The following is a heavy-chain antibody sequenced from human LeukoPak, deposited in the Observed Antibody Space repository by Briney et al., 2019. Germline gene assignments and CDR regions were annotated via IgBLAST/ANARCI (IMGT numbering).Heavy chain of an antibody. CDR3: ARDPKDDTSGYYYFDY. D-gene: IGHD3-22*01. CDR2: INPSGDGT. J-gene: IGHJ4*02. V-gene: IGHV1-46*01. Sequence: ASVKVSCKASGYSLTSYFMHWVRQAPGQGLEWMGVINPSGDGTSYTQKFQGRVTMTRDMSTSTGFMELTSLRSEDTAVYYCARDPKDDTSGYYYFDYWGQGTLVTVSS. CDR1: GYSLTSYF.